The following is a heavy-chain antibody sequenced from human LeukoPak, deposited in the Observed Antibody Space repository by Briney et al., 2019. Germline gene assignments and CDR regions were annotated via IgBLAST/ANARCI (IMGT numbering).Heavy chain of an antibody. J-gene: IGHJ5*02. CDR3: ARAFRYCSSTSSYLDP. CDR2: ISTGSSFI. V-gene: IGHV3-21*01. CDR1: GFTFSSYS. D-gene: IGHD2-2*01. Sequence: GGSLRLSCAASGFTFSSYSLNWVRQAPGKGLEWVSSISTGSSFIYYADSVKGRFTISRDNAKNSLYLKMNSLRAEDTAVYYCARAFRYCSSTSSYLDPWGQGTLVTVSS.